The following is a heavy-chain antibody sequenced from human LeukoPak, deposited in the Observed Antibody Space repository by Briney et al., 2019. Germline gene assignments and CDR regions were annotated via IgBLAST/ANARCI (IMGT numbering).Heavy chain of an antibody. CDR1: GFSFSIYN. Sequence: GSLILSCAASGFSFSIYNMRWIRQAPGQGLEWVSYISSSGSTIYYADSVKGRFTISRDNAENSLYLQMNSLRAEDTAVYYCARDPFDAFDIWGQGTMVTVSS. CDR3: ARDPFDAFDI. V-gene: IGHV3-11*01. J-gene: IGHJ3*02. CDR2: ISSSGSTI.